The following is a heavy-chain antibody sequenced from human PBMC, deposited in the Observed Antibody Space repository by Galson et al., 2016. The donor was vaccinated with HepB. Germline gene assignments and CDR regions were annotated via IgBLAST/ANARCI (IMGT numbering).Heavy chain of an antibody. Sequence: TLSLTCNVSGDSIGRYYWSWIRQPPGKGLEWIGYTYNSGKTLYTPSLKSRVTISVDTSKNQFSLKLTSVTAADTALYYCARDIILATYPRAFDIWGHGTMVTVSS. CDR3: ARDIILATYPRAFDI. D-gene: IGHD5-12*01. CDR1: GDSIGRYY. J-gene: IGHJ3*02. CDR2: TYNSGKT. V-gene: IGHV4-59*01.